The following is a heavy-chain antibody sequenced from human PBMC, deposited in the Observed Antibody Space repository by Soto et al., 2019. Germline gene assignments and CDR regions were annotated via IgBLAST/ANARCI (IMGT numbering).Heavy chain of an antibody. CDR2: MNPNSGIT. J-gene: IGHJ5*01. D-gene: IGHD2-21*01. CDR1: GYAFGSYD. V-gene: IGHV1-8*01. CDR3: ARSDGYDFNWLDS. Sequence: QVQLEQSGAEVKTPGASVKVSCKASGYAFGSYDINWVRQAPGQGLERMAWMNPNSGITNYAQKFQGRLTMTRDTALSIAHMEVSGLRNEDTAVYYCARSDGYDFNWLDSWGQGTLVIVSA.